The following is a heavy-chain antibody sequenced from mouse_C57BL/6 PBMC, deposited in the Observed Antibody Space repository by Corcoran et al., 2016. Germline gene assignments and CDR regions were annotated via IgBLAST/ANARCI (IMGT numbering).Heavy chain of an antibody. Sequence: DVQLQESGPGLVKPSQSLSLTCSVTGYSITSGYYWNWIRQFPGNKLEWMGYISYDGSNNYNPSLKNRISITRDTSKNQFFLKLNSVTTEDTATYYCARDGYYGSSSYYYAMDYWGQGTSVTVSS. CDR3: ARDGYYGSSSYYYAMDY. J-gene: IGHJ4*01. D-gene: IGHD1-1*01. CDR1: GYSITSGYY. CDR2: ISYDGSN. V-gene: IGHV3-6*01.